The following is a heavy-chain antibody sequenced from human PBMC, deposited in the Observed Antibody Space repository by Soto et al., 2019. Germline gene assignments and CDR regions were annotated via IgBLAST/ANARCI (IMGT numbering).Heavy chain of an antibody. Sequence: EVQLVESGGGLVKPGGSLRLSCAASGFTFSNAWMSWVRQAPGKGLEWVGRIKSKTDGGTTDYAAPVKGRFTISRDDSKNTLYLQMNSLKTEDTAVYYCTTQLKPVVVPAAMWDYYYYYMDVWGKGTTVTVSS. J-gene: IGHJ6*03. CDR1: GFTFSNAW. CDR2: IKSKTDGGTT. D-gene: IGHD2-2*01. CDR3: TTQLKPVVVPAAMWDYYYYYMDV. V-gene: IGHV3-15*01.